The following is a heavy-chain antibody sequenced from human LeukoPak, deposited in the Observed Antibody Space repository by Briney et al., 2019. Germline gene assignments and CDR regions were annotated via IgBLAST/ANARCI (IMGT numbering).Heavy chain of an antibody. Sequence: HSGGSLRLSCAASGFTFSNYGMSWVRQAPGKGLEWVSAISGSGGSTYYADSVKGRFTISRDNSKNTLYLQMNSLRAEDTAVYYCAKVAGYCTGGSCYGALDYWGQGTLVTVSS. D-gene: IGHD2-15*01. CDR1: GFTFSNYG. CDR3: AKVAGYCTGGSCYGALDY. J-gene: IGHJ4*02. CDR2: ISGSGGST. V-gene: IGHV3-23*01.